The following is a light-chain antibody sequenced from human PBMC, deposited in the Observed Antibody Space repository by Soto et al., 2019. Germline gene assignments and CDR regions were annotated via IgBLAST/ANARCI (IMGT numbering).Light chain of an antibody. CDR2: GAS. CDR3: QQSGT. Sequence: EIVMTQSPATLSVSPGERATLSCRASQSVSSYLAWYQQKPGQAPRLLIYGASTRDTGIPARFSGSGSGTEFTLTISSLQSEDFAVYYCQQSGTFGQGTKLEIK. V-gene: IGKV3-15*01. J-gene: IGKJ2*01. CDR1: QSVSSY.